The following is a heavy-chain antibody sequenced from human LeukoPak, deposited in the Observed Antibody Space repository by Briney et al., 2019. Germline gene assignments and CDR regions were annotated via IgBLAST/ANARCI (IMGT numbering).Heavy chain of an antibody. V-gene: IGHV1-8*01. CDR3: ARVYGDYPFSRIYYYYYYYMDV. J-gene: IGHJ6*03. D-gene: IGHD4-17*01. CDR1: AYTFTSYD. Sequence: ASVKVSCMPDAYTFTSYDINWVRQPTGQGREWMGWMNPNSGHTGYAQQVQGRVTKARNTYISTAYMELSSLGSEDTAVYYCARVYGDYPFSRIYYYYYYYMDVWGKGTTVTVSS. CDR2: MNPNSGHT.